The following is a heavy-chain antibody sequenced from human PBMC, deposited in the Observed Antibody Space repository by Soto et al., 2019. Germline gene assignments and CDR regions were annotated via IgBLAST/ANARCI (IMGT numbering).Heavy chain of an antibody. CDR2: ISYDGSNK. J-gene: IGHJ6*02. V-gene: IGHV3-30*18. Sequence: QVQLVESGGGVVQPGTSLRLSCAASGFTFSSYGMHWVRQAPGKGLEWVALISYDGSNKNYEDSVKGRFSISRDNSKNTLYLQMNSLRAEDTAVYNCAKAISPYCSTTSCPPAAYYLFYGMEVWGQGTTVTVSS. D-gene: IGHD2-2*01. CDR1: GFTFSSYG. CDR3: AKAISPYCSTTSCPPAAYYLFYGMEV.